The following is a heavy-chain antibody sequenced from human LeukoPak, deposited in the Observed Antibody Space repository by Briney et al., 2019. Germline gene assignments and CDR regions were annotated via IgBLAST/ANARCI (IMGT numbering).Heavy chain of an antibody. Sequence: PGGSLRLSCAASGFTVSRRAMSWVRQAPGKGLEWLASITNNGGKTYYADSVKGRFIISRDESQNTVDLTISSLRVEDTALYYCAKDHPSDGWPTFESWGPGVLVTVSS. J-gene: IGHJ4*02. D-gene: IGHD2-15*01. CDR3: AKDHPSDGWPTFES. CDR2: ITNNGGKT. CDR1: GFTVSRRA. V-gene: IGHV3-23*01.